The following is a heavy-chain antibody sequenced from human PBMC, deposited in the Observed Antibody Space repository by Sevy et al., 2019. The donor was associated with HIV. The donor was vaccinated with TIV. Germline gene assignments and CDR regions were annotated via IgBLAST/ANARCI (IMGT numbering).Heavy chain of an antibody. V-gene: IGHV3-73*01. J-gene: IGHJ4*02. CDR3: SSQRSIAVAGDYFDY. CDR2: IRRKVNIYAT. D-gene: IGHD6-19*01. Sequence: GGSLRLSCAASGFNFSGSTMYWVRQASGKGLEWVGRIRRKVNIYATAYAASVKGRFTISRDDSKNTAYLQMNGLKTEDTAMYYCSSQRSIAVAGDYFDYWGQGTLATVSS. CDR1: GFNFSGST.